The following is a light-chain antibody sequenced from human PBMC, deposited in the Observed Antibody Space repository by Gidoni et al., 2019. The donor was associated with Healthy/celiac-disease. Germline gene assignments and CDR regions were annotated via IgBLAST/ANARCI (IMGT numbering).Light chain of an antibody. CDR2: DAS. Sequence: DIVFTQSPAPLSLSPGDRATLSCRASQSVSHYLAWYQQKPGQAPRLLIYDASNRATGIPARFSGSGSGTDFTLTISSLEPEDFAVYYCQQRSNWPPTWTFGQGTKVEIK. CDR1: QSVSHY. CDR3: QQRSNWPPTWT. J-gene: IGKJ1*01. V-gene: IGKV3-11*01.